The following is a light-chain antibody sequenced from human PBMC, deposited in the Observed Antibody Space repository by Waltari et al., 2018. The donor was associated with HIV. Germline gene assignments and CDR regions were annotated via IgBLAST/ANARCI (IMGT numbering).Light chain of an antibody. CDR3: CSYGGTYNV. V-gene: IGLV2-11*01. Sequence: QSALTQPRSVSGSPGQSVAIPGSGTSSDVGGYNSVSWYQQHPGKAPKLLIYEVSKWPSGVPDRFSGSKSGNTASLTISGLRADDEADYYCCSYGGTYNVFGTGTKVTIL. CDR1: SSDVGGYNS. CDR2: EVS. J-gene: IGLJ1*01.